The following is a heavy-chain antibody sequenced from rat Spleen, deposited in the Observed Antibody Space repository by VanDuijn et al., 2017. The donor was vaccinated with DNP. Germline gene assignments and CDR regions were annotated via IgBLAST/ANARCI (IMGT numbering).Heavy chain of an antibody. CDR2: ISYDGSST. J-gene: IGHJ2*01. V-gene: IGHV5-7*01. CDR3: ARWGGDYFDY. Sequence: EVQLVESGGGLVQPGRSLELSCAASGFTFSDYNMAWVRQAPKKGLEWVATISYDGSSTYYRDSVKGRFTISRDNAKSTLYLQMNSLRSEATATYYCARWGGDYFDYWGQGVMVTVSS. CDR1: GFTFSDYN.